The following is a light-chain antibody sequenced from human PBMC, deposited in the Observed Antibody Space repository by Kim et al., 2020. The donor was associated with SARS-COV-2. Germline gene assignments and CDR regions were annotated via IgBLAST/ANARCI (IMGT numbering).Light chain of an antibody. Sequence: DIQMTQSPSSLSASVGDWVTMTCRASQTISNNLNWYQQKPGKAPKLLIYSASSLQSGVPSRFSGGGSGTDFTLSISSLQPEDFATYYCQQSYSSPPGTFGQGTKVDIK. J-gene: IGKJ1*01. V-gene: IGKV1-39*01. CDR1: QTISNN. CDR3: QQSYSSPPGT. CDR2: SAS.